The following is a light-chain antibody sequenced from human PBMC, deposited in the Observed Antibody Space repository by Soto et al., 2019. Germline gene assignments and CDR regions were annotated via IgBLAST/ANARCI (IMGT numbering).Light chain of an antibody. Sequence: IHLTQSPSTLSASVGDRVTLTCRASQSLNNRLAWYQQKRGKAPKLLIYDASPLESGVSSRFSGTGSETECTLAITDLQADDLETYFCHQYKTYSTFGQGTKVDIK. J-gene: IGKJ1*01. CDR2: DAS. V-gene: IGKV1-5*01. CDR3: HQYKTYST. CDR1: QSLNNR.